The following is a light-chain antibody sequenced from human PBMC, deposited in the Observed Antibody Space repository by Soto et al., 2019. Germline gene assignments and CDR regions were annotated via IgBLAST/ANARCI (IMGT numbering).Light chain of an antibody. CDR2: EVT. CDR3: CSYAGSNTWV. J-gene: IGLJ3*02. Sequence: QSALTQPPSASGSLGQSVTISCTGTSSDIGRYEFVSWYQHHPGKAPKLIIYEVTERPSGVPDRFSGSKSGNTASLTVSGLQADDEADYYCCSYAGSNTWVFGGGTKVTVL. CDR1: SSDIGRYEF. V-gene: IGLV2-8*01.